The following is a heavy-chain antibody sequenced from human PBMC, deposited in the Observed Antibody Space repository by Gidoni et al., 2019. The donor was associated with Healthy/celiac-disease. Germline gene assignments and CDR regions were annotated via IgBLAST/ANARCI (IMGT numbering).Heavy chain of an antibody. J-gene: IGHJ5*02. D-gene: IGHD4-17*01. CDR2: ISYDGSNK. Sequence: QVQLVESGGGVVQPGRSLRLSCAASGFTFSRSAMHWVRQAPGKGLEWVAVISYDGSNKYYADSVKGRFTISRDNSKNTLYLQMNSLRAEDTAVYYCAREHPRDGDYAPNWFDPWGQGTLVTVSS. CDR3: AREHPRDGDYAPNWFDP. CDR1: GFTFSRSA. V-gene: IGHV3-30-3*01.